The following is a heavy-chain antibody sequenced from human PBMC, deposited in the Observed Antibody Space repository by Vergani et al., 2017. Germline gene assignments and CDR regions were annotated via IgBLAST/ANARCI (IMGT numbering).Heavy chain of an antibody. CDR2: IHYDGSHE. J-gene: IGHJ6*02. CDR3: ASSVIAGKVGVAYFGMDV. CDR1: GFSFSSFG. D-gene: IGHD2/OR15-2a*01. Sequence: QVQLVESGGGVVQPGRSLRLSCAASGFSFSSFGFHWVRQAPGKGLEWVAFIHYDGSHEYYIDSVKRRFTISRDNSKNTLILQMNGLRAEDTAVYYCASSVIAGKVGVAYFGMDVWGRGTTVTVSS. V-gene: IGHV3-33*01.